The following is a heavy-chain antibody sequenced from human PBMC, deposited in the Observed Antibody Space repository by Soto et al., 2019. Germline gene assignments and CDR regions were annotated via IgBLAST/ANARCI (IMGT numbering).Heavy chain of an antibody. CDR3: AKDIVLMVYAIFDY. CDR2: ISGSGGST. CDR1: GFTFSSYA. V-gene: IGHV3-23*01. J-gene: IGHJ4*02. D-gene: IGHD2-8*01. Sequence: GGSLRLSCAASGFTFSSYAMSWVRQAPGKGLEGVSAISGSGGSTYYADSVKGRFTISRDNSKNTLYLQMNSLRAEDTSVYYCAKDIVLMVYAIFDYWGQGTPVTVSS.